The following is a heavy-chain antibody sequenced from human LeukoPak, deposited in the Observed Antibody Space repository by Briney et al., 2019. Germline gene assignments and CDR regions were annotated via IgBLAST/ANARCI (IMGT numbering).Heavy chain of an antibody. Sequence: GGSLRLSCAASGFSFDVYAMHWVRHAPGKGLGWVSGFSWKGANIDYADSVKGRFTISRDNAKNSLYLQMKSLRAEDTAFYYCAKDVDSSSWYYFDYWGQGTLVTVSS. CDR1: GFSFDVYA. CDR2: FSWKGANI. D-gene: IGHD6-13*01. CDR3: AKDVDSSSWYYFDY. V-gene: IGHV3-9*01. J-gene: IGHJ4*02.